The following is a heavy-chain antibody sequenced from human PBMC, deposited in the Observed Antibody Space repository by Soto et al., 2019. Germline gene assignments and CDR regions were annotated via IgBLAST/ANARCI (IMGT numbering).Heavy chain of an antibody. CDR3: AKDAARTSGWYYFDY. D-gene: IGHD6-13*01. J-gene: IGHJ4*02. V-gene: IGHV3-23*01. CDR2: LSNSGGET. Sequence: GGSLRLSCAASGFSFSTYAMGWVRQAPGKGLEWVSVLSNSGGETYYADSVKGRFTISRDNSKNTLYLHMSSLRAGDTAVYYCAKDAARTSGWYYFDYWGQGTLVTVSS. CDR1: GFSFSTYA.